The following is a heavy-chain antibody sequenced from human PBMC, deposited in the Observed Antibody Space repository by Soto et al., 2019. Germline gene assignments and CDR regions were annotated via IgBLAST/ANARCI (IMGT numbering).Heavy chain of an antibody. J-gene: IGHJ6*02. Sequence: GGSLRLSCSASGFTFSSYAMHWVRQAPGKGLEYVSAISSNGGSTYYADSVKGSFTITRDNSKNTLYLQMSSLRAEDTAVYYCAAYCSSTSCPRTYGMDVWGQGTTVTVSS. CDR1: GFTFSSYA. V-gene: IGHV3-64D*08. D-gene: IGHD2-2*01. CDR3: AAYCSSTSCPRTYGMDV. CDR2: ISSNGGST.